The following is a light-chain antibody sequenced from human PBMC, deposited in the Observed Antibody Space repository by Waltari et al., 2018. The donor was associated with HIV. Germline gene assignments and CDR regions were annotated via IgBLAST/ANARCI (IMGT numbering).Light chain of an antibody. CDR1: TSDIGIFDS. CDR3: CSYTAIHTLI. Sequence: QSALTQPASVSGSPGQSITISCAGTTSDIGIFDSVSWYQQPPGRAPQLMIFGVSSRPSGVSSRFSGSKSGNTASLTISGLQAEDEANYYCCSYTAIHTLIFGGGTKLTVL. J-gene: IGLJ2*01. CDR2: GVS. V-gene: IGLV2-14*01.